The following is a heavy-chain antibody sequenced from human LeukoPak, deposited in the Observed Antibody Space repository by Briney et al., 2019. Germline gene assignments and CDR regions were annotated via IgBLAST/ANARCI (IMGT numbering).Heavy chain of an antibody. CDR1: GFTFSDYY. CDR2: ISSSGSTI. Sequence: GGSLRLSCAASGFTFSDYYMSWIRQAPGKGLEWVSYISSSGSTIYYADPVKGRFTISGDNAKNSLYLQMDSLRAEDTAVYYCSRDSLSSCGGDCYSGLDVWGQGTTVTVSS. V-gene: IGHV3-11*04. CDR3: SRDSLSSCGGDCYSGLDV. J-gene: IGHJ6*02. D-gene: IGHD2-21*02.